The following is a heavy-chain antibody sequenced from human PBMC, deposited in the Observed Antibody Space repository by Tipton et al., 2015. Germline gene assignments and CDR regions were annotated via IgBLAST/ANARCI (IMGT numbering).Heavy chain of an antibody. Sequence: TLSLTCAVSAYSISSDYYWGWIRQPPGKGLEWIGSISHSGNTYYNPSLKSRVTISVDTSKTQFSLKMSSVTASDTAVYYCACQDYDSLTRDYQTVDYWGQGTPVTVSS. V-gene: IGHV4-38-2*01. D-gene: IGHD3-9*01. CDR2: ISHSGNT. J-gene: IGHJ4*02. CDR3: ACQDYDSLTRDYQTVDY. CDR1: AYSISSDYY.